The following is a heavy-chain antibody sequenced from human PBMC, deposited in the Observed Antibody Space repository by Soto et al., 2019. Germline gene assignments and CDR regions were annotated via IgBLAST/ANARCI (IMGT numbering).Heavy chain of an antibody. V-gene: IGHV3-23*01. CDR3: AKVHGSGSYNNFTDY. Sequence: PGGSLRLSCAASGFPFSSYAMTWVRQAPGKGLEWVSLISGSGGSTYYADSVKGRFTISRDNSRDTLYLQMNSLRAEDTAVYYCAKVHGSGSYNNFTDYWGQGTLVTVS. CDR1: GFPFSSYA. J-gene: IGHJ4*02. CDR2: ISGSGGST. D-gene: IGHD3-10*01.